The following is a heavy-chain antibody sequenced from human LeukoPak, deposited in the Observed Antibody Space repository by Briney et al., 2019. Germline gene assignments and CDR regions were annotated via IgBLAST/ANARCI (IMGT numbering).Heavy chain of an antibody. CDR2: IYHTGSA. J-gene: IGHJ4*02. CDR3: ASLTGGYFDY. CDR1: GGSIGGSY. D-gene: IGHD3-16*01. Sequence: SETLSLTCTVSGGSIGGSYWNWIRQPPGKGLEWIGYIYHTGSANYNPSLKSRVTTSVDTSKNHFSLKLSSVTSADTAVYYCASLTGGYFDYWGQGALVTVSS. V-gene: IGHV4-59*01.